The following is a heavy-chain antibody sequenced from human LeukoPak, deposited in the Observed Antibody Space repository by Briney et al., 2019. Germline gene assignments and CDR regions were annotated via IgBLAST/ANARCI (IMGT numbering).Heavy chain of an antibody. CDR1: GGSISSGSYF. Sequence: KSSETLSLTCTVSGGSISSGSYFWSWIRQPPGKGLEWIGYIYYSGSTNYNPSLKSRVTISVDTSKNQFSLKLSSVTAADTAVYYCARVLAYCGGDCPDDYWGQGTLVTVSS. V-gene: IGHV4-61*01. D-gene: IGHD2-21*02. CDR2: IYYSGST. CDR3: ARVLAYCGGDCPDDY. J-gene: IGHJ4*02.